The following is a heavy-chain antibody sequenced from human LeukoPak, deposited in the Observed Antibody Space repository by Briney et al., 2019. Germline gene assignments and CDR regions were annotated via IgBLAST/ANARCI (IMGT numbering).Heavy chain of an antibody. CDR2: ISGSGGST. CDR3: AIRIVGATSYSFFDY. J-gene: IGHJ4*02. CDR1: GFTFSSYA. Sequence: PGGSLRLSCAASGFTFSSYAMSWVRQAPGKGLEWVSAISGSGGSTYYADSAKGRFTISRDNSKNTLYLQMNSLRAEDTAVYYCAIRIVGATSYSFFDYWGQGTLVTVSS. D-gene: IGHD1-26*01. V-gene: IGHV3-23*01.